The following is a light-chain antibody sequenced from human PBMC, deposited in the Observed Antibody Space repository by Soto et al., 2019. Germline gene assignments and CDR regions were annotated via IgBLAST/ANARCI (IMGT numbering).Light chain of an antibody. CDR1: DFGSYKF. Sequence: QSALTQPASVSGSPGQSITISCTGDFGSYKFVSWYQHHPGKAPKLMIYEGSKRPSGVSNRFSGSKSGNTASLTISGLQAEDEADYYCSSYAGSSTLYVFATGTKVTVL. CDR3: SSYAGSSTLYV. J-gene: IGLJ1*01. CDR2: EGS. V-gene: IGLV2-23*03.